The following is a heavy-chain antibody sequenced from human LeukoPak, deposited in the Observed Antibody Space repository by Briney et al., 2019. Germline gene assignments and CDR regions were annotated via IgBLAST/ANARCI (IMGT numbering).Heavy chain of an antibody. CDR2: ISTNGGTT. CDR1: GFTFSSYA. Sequence: VGSLRLSCSASGFTFSSYAMHWVRQRPGKGLEYVSAISTNGGTTYYADSVKGRFTISRDNSKNTLHLQMSSLRGEDTAVYYCVKDRAMATRAHYFDYWGQGTLVTVSS. J-gene: IGHJ4*02. D-gene: IGHD5-24*01. V-gene: IGHV3-64D*06. CDR3: VKDRAMATRAHYFDY.